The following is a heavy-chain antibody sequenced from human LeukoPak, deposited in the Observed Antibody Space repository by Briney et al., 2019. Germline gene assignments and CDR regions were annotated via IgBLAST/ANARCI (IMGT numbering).Heavy chain of an antibody. CDR1: GGSISSGSYY. CDR2: IYTSGRT. J-gene: IGHJ3*02. CDR3: ARGGYCIGGSCYPPSDAFES. V-gene: IGHV4-61*02. Sequence: PSQTLSLTCTASGGSISSGSYYWSWIRQPAGKGLEWIGRIYTSGRTNYNPSLKSRVTISEDTSNNQFSLKLSSVTAADTAVYYCARGGYCIGGSCYPPSDAFESWGQGTMVTVSS. D-gene: IGHD2-15*01.